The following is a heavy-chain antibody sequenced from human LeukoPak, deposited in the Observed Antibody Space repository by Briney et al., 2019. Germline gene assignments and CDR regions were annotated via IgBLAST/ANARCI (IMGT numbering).Heavy chain of an antibody. CDR3: RYSGSYYSAEYFQN. Sequence: SETLSLTCTVSGGSISSSSYYWGWIRQPPGKGLEWIGSIYYSGSTYYNPSLKSRVTISVYTSKNQFSLTLSSVTAADTAVSYCRYSGSYYSAEYFQNWGQGTLVTVSS. D-gene: IGHD5-12*01. CDR2: IYYSGST. J-gene: IGHJ1*01. CDR1: GGSISSSSYY. V-gene: IGHV4-39*01.